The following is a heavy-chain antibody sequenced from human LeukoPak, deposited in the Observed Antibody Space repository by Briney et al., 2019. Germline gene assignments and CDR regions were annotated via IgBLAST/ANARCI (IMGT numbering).Heavy chain of an antibody. CDR1: GGSISSSSYY. CDR3: ARWHYGSGSYYNN. D-gene: IGHD3-10*01. J-gene: IGHJ4*02. V-gene: IGHV4-39*01. Sequence: SETLSLTCTVSGGSISSSSYYWGWIRQPPGKGLEWIGSIYYSGSTYYNPSPKSRVTISVDTSKNQFSLKLSSVTAADTAVYYCARWHYGSGSYYNNWGQGTLVTVSS. CDR2: IYYSGST.